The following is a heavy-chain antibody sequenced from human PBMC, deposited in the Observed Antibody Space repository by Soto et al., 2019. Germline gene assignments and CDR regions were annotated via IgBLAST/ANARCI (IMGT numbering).Heavy chain of an antibody. D-gene: IGHD6-25*01. Sequence: SVKVSCKASGGTFSSYAISWVRQAPGQGLEWMGGIIPIFGTANYAQKFQGRVTITADESTSTAYMELSSLRSEDTAVYYCARDPGVGIAANWFDPWGQGTLVTVSS. CDR2: IIPIFGTA. J-gene: IGHJ5*02. CDR3: ARDPGVGIAANWFDP. CDR1: GGTFSSYA. V-gene: IGHV1-69*13.